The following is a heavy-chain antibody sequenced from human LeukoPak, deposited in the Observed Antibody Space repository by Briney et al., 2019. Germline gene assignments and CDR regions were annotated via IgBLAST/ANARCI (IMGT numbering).Heavy chain of an antibody. Sequence: PSQTLSLTGTVSGGSISSGDYYWSWIRQHPGKGLEWIGYIYYSGRTYYNASLKSRVTISVDTSKNQFSLDLNSVTAADTAVYYCASGRELTATLPFWGQGTLVTVSS. J-gene: IGHJ4*02. D-gene: IGHD1-7*01. CDR1: GGSISSGDYY. CDR3: ASGRELTATLPF. V-gene: IGHV4-31*03. CDR2: IYYSGRT.